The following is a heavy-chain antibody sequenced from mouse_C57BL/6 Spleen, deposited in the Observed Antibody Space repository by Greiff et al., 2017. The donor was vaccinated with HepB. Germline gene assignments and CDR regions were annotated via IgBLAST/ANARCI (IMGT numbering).Heavy chain of an antibody. Sequence: QVQLQQSGAELVRPGASVTLSCKASGYTFTDYEMHWVMQTPVHGLEWIGAIDPETGGTAYNQKFKGKAILTADKSSSTAYMELRSLTSEDSAVYYCTRRDYGDWYFDVWGTGTTVTVSS. J-gene: IGHJ1*03. V-gene: IGHV1-15*01. D-gene: IGHD1-1*02. CDR1: GYTFTDYE. CDR3: TRRDYGDWYFDV. CDR2: IDPETGGT.